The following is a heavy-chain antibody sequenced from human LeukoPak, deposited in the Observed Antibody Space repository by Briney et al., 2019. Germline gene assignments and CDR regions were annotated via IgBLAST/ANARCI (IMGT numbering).Heavy chain of an antibody. D-gene: IGHD3-10*01. V-gene: IGHV3-30*18. CDR3: SKPSGVVRGVIDPLGMDV. Sequence: GGSLRLSCAASGFTFSSFGMHWVRQAPGKGLEWVAVISYDGSNKYHADSVKGRFTISRDNSKNTLYLQMNSLRAEDTAVYYCSKPSGVVRGVIDPLGMDVWGQGTTVTVSS. CDR1: GFTFSSFG. CDR2: ISYDGSNK. J-gene: IGHJ6*02.